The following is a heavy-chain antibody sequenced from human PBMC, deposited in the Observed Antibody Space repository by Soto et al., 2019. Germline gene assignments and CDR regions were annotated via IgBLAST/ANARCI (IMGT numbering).Heavy chain of an antibody. CDR1: GGTFSSYA. CDR3: ARRPIPVVYSSGYYDHTDAFDI. CDR2: IIPIFGTA. Sequence: GASVKVSCKASGGTFSSYAISWVRQAPGQGLEWMGGIIPIFGTANYAQKFQGRVTITADESTSTAYMELSSLRSEDTAVYYCARRPIPVVYSSGYYDHTDAFDISAQGTTVIVSS. D-gene: IGHD3-22*01. V-gene: IGHV1-69*13. J-gene: IGHJ3*02.